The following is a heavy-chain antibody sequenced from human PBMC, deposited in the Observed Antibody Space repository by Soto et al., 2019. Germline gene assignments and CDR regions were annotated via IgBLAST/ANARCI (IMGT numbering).Heavy chain of an antibody. CDR2: INHSGST. CDR1: GGSFSGYY. Sequence: SETLSLTCAVYGGSFSGYYWSWIRQPPGKGLEWIGEINHSGSTNYSPSLKSRVTMSVDASKNQFSLMLNSVTAADTAVFYCARWKYSRGIFYVGNQFDYWGQGTLVTVSS. J-gene: IGHJ4*02. V-gene: IGHV4-34*01. D-gene: IGHD1-7*01. CDR3: ARWKYSRGIFYVGNQFDY.